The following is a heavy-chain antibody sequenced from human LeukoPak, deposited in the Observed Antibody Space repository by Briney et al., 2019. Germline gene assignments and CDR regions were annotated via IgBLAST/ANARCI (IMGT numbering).Heavy chain of an antibody. Sequence: GGSLRLSCAASGFTFSSYEMNWVRQAPGKGLVWVSRINSDGSSTTYADSVKGRFTISSDNAKNTLYLRMNSLRAEDTAVYYCARESNNRGAFDIWGQGTMVTVSP. V-gene: IGHV3-74*01. CDR2: INSDGSST. CDR3: ARESNNRGAFDI. CDR1: GFTFSSYE. J-gene: IGHJ3*02. D-gene: IGHD1-14*01.